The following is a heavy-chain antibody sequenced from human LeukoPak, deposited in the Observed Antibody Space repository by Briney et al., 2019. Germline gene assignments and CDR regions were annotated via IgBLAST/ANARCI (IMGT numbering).Heavy chain of an antibody. CDR2: VYYTGST. CDR3: ARGAGLIDCGGDCYSTHYYYYMDV. CDR1: GGSISSYY. J-gene: IGHJ6*03. D-gene: IGHD2-21*02. V-gene: IGHV4-59*01. Sequence: SETLSLTCTVSGGSISSYYWSWVRQPPGKGLEWIGFVYYTGSTNYSPSLKSRVTISVDTSKDQFSLKLRSVTAADTAVYYCARGAGLIDCGGDCYSTHYYYYMDVWGKGTTVTISS.